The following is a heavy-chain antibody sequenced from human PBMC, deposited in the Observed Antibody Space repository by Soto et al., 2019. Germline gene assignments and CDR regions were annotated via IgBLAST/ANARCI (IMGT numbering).Heavy chain of an antibody. Sequence: GASVKVSCRASGYTFTSYGISWVRQAPGQGPEWMGWISAYNGNTNYAQKLQGRVTMTTDTSTSTAYMELRSLRADDTAMYYCARVSYYYGSGSPYYFDYWGQGTLVTVSS. CDR3: ARVSYYYGSGSPYYFDY. V-gene: IGHV1-18*01. CDR2: ISAYNGNT. CDR1: GYTFTSYG. J-gene: IGHJ4*02. D-gene: IGHD3-10*01.